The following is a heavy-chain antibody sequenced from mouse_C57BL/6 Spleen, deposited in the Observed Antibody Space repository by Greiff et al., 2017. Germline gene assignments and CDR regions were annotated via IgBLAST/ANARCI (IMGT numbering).Heavy chain of an antibody. V-gene: IGHV3-1*01. CDR2: ISYSGST. CDR1: GYSITSGYD. CDR3: ARGITTVVGAMDY. Sequence: VQLQQSGPGMVKPSQSLSLTCTVTGYSITSGYDWHWIRHFPGNKLEWMGYISYSGSTNYNPSLKSRISITHDTSKNHFFLKLNSVTTEDTATYYGARGITTVVGAMDYWGQGTSVTVSS. D-gene: IGHD1-1*01. J-gene: IGHJ4*01.